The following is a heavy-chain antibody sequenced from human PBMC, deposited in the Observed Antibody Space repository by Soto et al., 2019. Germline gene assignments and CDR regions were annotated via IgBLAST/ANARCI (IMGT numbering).Heavy chain of an antibody. J-gene: IGHJ4*02. CDR1: GFTFSNAW. V-gene: IGHV3-15*01. Sequence: KPGGSLRLSCAASGFTFSNAWMSWVRQAPGKGLEWVGRIKSKTDGGTTDYAAPVKGRFTISRDDSKNTLYLQMNSLKTEDTAVYYCTTRLHIVVVTAISDYWGQGTLVTVSS. D-gene: IGHD2-21*02. CDR3: TTRLHIVVVTAISDY. CDR2: IKSKTDGGTT.